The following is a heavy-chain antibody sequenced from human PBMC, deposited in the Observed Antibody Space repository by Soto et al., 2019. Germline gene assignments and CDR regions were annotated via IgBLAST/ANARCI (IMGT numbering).Heavy chain of an antibody. J-gene: IGHJ6*02. CDR1: GFTFSSYG. V-gene: IGHV3-NL1*01. Sequence: GGSLRLSCAASGFTFSSYGMHWVRQAPGKGLEWVAVIYSGGSTYYADSVKGRFTISRDNSKNTLYLQMNSLRAEDTAVYYCARMKYYYGMDVWGQGTTVTVSS. CDR2: IYSGGST. CDR3: ARMKYYYGMDV.